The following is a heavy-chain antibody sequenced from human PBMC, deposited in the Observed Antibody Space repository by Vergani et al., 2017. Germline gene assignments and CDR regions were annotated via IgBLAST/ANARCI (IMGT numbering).Heavy chain of an antibody. D-gene: IGHD2-8*01. Sequence: QVQLVQSGAEVKKPGASVKVSCKASGYTFIGYYMHWVRQAPGQGLEWMGWINPKSGGTNYAQKFQGRVTMTRDTSISTAYMELSRLRSDDTAMYYCERAEMQLMLRVGWFDPWGQGTLVTVSS. CDR3: ERAEMQLMLRVGWFDP. CDR1: GYTFIGYY. J-gene: IGHJ5*02. CDR2: INPKSGGT. V-gene: IGHV1-2*02.